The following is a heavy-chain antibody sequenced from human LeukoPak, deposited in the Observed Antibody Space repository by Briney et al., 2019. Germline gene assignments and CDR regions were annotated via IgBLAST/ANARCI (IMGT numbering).Heavy chain of an antibody. D-gene: IGHD6-13*01. J-gene: IGHJ4*02. CDR3: SAAAAPFDY. CDR1: GYTFTSYG. CDR2: INPNSGGT. V-gene: IGHV1-2*02. Sequence: ASVKVSCKASGYTFTSYGISWVRQAPGQGLEWMGWINPNSGGTNYAQNFQGRVTMTRDTSISTAYMELSRLRSDDTAVYYCSAAAAPFDYWGQGTLVTVSS.